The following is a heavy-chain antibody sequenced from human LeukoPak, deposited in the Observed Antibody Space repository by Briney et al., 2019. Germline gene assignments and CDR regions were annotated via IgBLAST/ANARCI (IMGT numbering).Heavy chain of an antibody. D-gene: IGHD4-11*01. Sequence: SETLSLTCTVSGGSISSYYWSWIRQPPGKGLEWIGYIYYSGSTNYNPSLKSRVTISVDTSKNQFSLKLSSVTAADTAVYYCARELLYSNYGLDYYGMDVWGQGTTVTVSS. J-gene: IGHJ6*02. V-gene: IGHV4-59*01. CDR3: ARELLYSNYGLDYYGMDV. CDR2: IYYSGST. CDR1: GGSISSYY.